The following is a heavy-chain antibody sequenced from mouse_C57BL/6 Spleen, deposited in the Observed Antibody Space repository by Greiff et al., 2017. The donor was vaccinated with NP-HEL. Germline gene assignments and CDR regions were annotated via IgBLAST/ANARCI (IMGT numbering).Heavy chain of an antibody. CDR2: IYPSDSET. CDR3: ARPYYYGSEWYFDV. Sequence: QVQLQQPGAELVRPGSSVKLSCKASGYTFTSYWMDWVKQRPGQGLEWIGNIYPSDSETHYNQKFKDKATLTVDKSSSTAYMQLSSLTSEDSAVYYCARPYYYGSEWYFDVWGTGTTVTVSS. V-gene: IGHV1-61*01. D-gene: IGHD1-1*01. J-gene: IGHJ1*03. CDR1: GYTFTSYW.